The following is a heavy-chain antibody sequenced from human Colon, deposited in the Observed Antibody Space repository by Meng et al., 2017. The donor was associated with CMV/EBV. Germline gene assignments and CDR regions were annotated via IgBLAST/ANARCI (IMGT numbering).Heavy chain of an antibody. J-gene: IGHJ4*02. D-gene: IGHD2-15*01. CDR2: SYNDGST. CDR1: GFTVTNNF. Sequence: GESLKISCAASGFTVTNNFMTWVRQAPGKGLEWVSLSYNDGSTYYADSVKGRFTISRDNAKNSLYLQMNSLRAEDTAVYYCARDLVAATPAFDYWGQGTLVTVSS. V-gene: IGHV3-53*01. CDR3: ARDLVAATPAFDY.